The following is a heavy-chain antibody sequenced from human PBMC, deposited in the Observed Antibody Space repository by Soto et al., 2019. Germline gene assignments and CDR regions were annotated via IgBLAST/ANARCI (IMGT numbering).Heavy chain of an antibody. V-gene: IGHV1-24*01. D-gene: IGHD3-9*01. CDR1: GYTLTELS. CDR3: SFLLIILTRYCFHY. J-gene: IGHJ4*02. Sequence: ASVKVSCKVSGYTLTELSMHWVRQAPGKGLEWMGGFDPEDVETIYAQKFQGRVTMTEDTSTDTAHMELSRLRSEDTAVYFFSFLLIILTRYCFHYWDQGTLVTV. CDR2: FDPEDVET.